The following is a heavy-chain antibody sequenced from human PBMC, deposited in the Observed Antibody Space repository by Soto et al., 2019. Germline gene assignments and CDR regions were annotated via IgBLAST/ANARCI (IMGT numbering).Heavy chain of an antibody. CDR3: ARDSGYCSGGSCYTHNWFDP. V-gene: IGHV1-69*13. Sequence: SVKVSCKASGGTFSSYAISWVRQAPGQGLEWMGGIIPIFGTANYAQKFQGRVTITADESTSTAYMELSSLRSEDAAVYYCARDSGYCSGGSCYTHNWFDPWGQGTLVTVSS. J-gene: IGHJ5*02. D-gene: IGHD2-15*01. CDR2: IIPIFGTA. CDR1: GGTFSSYA.